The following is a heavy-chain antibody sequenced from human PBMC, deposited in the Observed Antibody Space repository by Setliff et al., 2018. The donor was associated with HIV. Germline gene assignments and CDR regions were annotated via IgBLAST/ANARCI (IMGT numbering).Heavy chain of an antibody. Sequence: GGSLRLSCAASGFIFSSYGMHWVRQAPGKGLQWVAFIRNDGSDKHYVDSVKGRFTISRDNSKNTLYLQMNSLRAEDTAVYYCAMSPYSSGLFDYWGQGTLVTVSS. CDR3: AMSPYSSGLFDY. J-gene: IGHJ4*02. V-gene: IGHV3-30*02. CDR2: IRNDGSDK. D-gene: IGHD6-19*01. CDR1: GFIFSSYG.